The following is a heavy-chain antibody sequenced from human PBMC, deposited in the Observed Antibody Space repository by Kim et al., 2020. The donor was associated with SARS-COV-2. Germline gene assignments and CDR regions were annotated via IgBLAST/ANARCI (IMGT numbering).Heavy chain of an antibody. J-gene: IGHJ4*02. V-gene: IGHV1-69*02. CDR2: A. Sequence: ANYAQKFQGRVTITADKSTSTAYMELSSLRSEDTAVYYCARVTPGMTIDYWDQGTLVTVSS. CDR3: ARVTPGMTIDY. D-gene: IGHD5-18*01.